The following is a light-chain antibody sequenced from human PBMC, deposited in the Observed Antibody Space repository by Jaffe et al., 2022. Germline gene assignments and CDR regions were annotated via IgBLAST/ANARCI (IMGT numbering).Light chain of an antibody. CDR1: QSVSSN. CDR2: GAS. V-gene: IGKV3-15*01. J-gene: IGKJ1*01. CDR3: QQYNNWPV. Sequence: EIVMTQSPATLSVSPGERATLSCRASQSVSSNLAWYQQKPGQAPRLLIYGASTRATGIPARFSGSGSGTEFTLTISSLQSEDFAVYYCQQYNNWPVFGQGTKVEIK.